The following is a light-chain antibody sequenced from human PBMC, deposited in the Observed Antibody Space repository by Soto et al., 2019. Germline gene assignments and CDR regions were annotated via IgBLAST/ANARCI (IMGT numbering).Light chain of an antibody. J-gene: IGLJ2*01. CDR2: GNS. CDR3: QFYDSSLSGSVV. V-gene: IGLV1-40*01. CDR1: SSNIGANSD. Sequence: QPVLTQPPSVSGAPGQRVTISCTWSSSNIGANSDVHWYQQLPGTVPKLLIYGNSNRPSGVPDRFSGSKSGTSASLAIPGLQAEDEADYYCQFYDSSLSGSVVFGGGTKLTVL.